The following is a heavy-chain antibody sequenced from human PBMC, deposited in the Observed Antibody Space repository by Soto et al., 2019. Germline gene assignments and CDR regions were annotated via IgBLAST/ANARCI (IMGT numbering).Heavy chain of an antibody. Sequence: QVQLQESGPGLVKPSGTLSLTCAVSGGSISTSNWWSWVRQPPGKGLEWIGEVYRTGSTNYNPSLESRLTISVHKSKNQFSRKLTSVTAADTAVYYCARARATIAAAAIFDCWGQGTLVTVSS. J-gene: IGHJ4*02. CDR1: GGSISTSNW. CDR2: VYRTGST. CDR3: ARARATIAAAAIFDC. V-gene: IGHV4-4*02. D-gene: IGHD6-13*01.